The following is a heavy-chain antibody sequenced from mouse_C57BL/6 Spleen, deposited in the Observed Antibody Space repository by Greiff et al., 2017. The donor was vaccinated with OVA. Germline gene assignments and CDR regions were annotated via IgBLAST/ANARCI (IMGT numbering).Heavy chain of an antibody. Sequence: VQLQQPGAELVMPGASVKLSCKASGYTFTSYWMHWVKQRPGQGLEWIGEIDPSDSYTNYNQKFKGKSTLTVDKSSSTAYMQLSSLTSEDSAVYYCARRLYYGNDFDYWGQGTTLTVSS. CDR1: GYTFTSYW. D-gene: IGHD2-1*01. J-gene: IGHJ2*01. CDR3: ARRLYYGNDFDY. V-gene: IGHV1-69*01. CDR2: IDPSDSYT.